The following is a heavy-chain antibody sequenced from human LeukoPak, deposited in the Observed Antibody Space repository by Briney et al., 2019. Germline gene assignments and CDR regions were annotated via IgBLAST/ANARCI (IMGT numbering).Heavy chain of an antibody. D-gene: IGHD3-10*01. J-gene: IGHJ4*02. CDR3: ARDLGSFGSGSYLGY. Sequence: GGSLRLSCAASGFTFSSYAMSWVRQAPGKGLEWVSVISGSGGSTYYADSVKGRFTISRDNSKNTLYLQMNSLRAEDTAVYYCARDLGSFGSGSYLGYWGQGTLVTVSS. CDR1: GFTFSSYA. V-gene: IGHV3-23*01. CDR2: ISGSGGST.